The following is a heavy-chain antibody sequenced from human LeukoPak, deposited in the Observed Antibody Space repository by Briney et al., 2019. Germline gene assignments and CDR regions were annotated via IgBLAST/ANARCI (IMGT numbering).Heavy chain of an antibody. D-gene: IGHD3-3*01. J-gene: IGHJ3*02. Sequence: GGSLRLSCAASGFTFSSYGMHWVRQAPGKGLEWVAFIRYDGSNKYYADSVKGRFTISRDNSKNTLYLQMNRLRAEDTAVYYCAKELSRVVSSKKKIGAFDIWGQGTMVTVSS. CDR3: AKELSRVVSSKKKIGAFDI. CDR1: GFTFSSYG. V-gene: IGHV3-30*02. CDR2: IRYDGSNK.